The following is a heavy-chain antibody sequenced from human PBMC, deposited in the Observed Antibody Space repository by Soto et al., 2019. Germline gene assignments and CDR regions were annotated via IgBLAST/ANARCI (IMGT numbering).Heavy chain of an antibody. D-gene: IGHD4-17*01. CDR2: ISAYNGNT. CDR3: ARDYGGNSFFDY. J-gene: IGHJ4*02. Sequence: ASVKGSFTASGSTFTSDGSSWVRQAPGQGLEWMGWISAYNGNTNYAQKLQGRVTMTTDTSTSTAYMELRSLRSDDTAVYYCARDYGGNSFFDYWGQGTLVNVSS. CDR1: GSTFTSDG. V-gene: IGHV1-18*01.